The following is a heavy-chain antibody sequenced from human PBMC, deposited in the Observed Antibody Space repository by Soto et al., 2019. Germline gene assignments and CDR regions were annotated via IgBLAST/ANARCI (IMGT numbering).Heavy chain of an antibody. D-gene: IGHD3-3*01. CDR2: IYYSGST. CDR3: ARARSTLGEVPNWFDP. CDR1: GGSISSGGYY. Sequence: SETLSLTCTVSGGSISSGGYYWSWIRQHPGKGLEWIGYIYYSGSTNYNPSLKSRVTISVDTSKNQFSLKLTSVTAADTAVYYCARARSTLGEVPNWFDPWGQGTLVTVSS. J-gene: IGHJ5*02. V-gene: IGHV4-61*08.